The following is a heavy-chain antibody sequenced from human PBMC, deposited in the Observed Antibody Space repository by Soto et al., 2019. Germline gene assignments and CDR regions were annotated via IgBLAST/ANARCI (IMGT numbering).Heavy chain of an antibody. Sequence: ASVKVSCKASGYTFTSYYMHWVRQAPGQGLEWMGIINPSGGSTSYAQKFQGRVTMTRDTSTSTVYMELSSLRSEDTAVYYCARAPWPPYCSGGSCYSGYYGMDVWGQGTTVTVSS. CDR3: ARAPWPPYCSGGSCYSGYYGMDV. CDR1: GYTFTSYY. D-gene: IGHD2-15*01. J-gene: IGHJ6*02. V-gene: IGHV1-46*01. CDR2: INPSGGST.